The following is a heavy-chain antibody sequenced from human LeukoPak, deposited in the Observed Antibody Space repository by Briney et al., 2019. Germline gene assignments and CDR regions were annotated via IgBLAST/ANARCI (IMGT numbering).Heavy chain of an antibody. CDR3: ARDIQLTT. J-gene: IGHJ3*01. Sequence: GGSLRLSCAASGFTFSDSAMTWVRQAPGKGLDWVSLISFSGANSYYADSVKGRFTISRDNSKDTLFLQMNSLRAEDTAIYYCARDIQLTTWGLGTMVTVSS. CDR1: GFTFSDSA. CDR2: ISFSGANS. V-gene: IGHV3-23*01. D-gene: IGHD5-24*01.